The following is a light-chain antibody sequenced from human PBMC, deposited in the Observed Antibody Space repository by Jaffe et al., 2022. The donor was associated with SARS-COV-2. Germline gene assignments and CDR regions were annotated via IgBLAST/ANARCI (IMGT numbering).Light chain of an antibody. CDR1: GSNIGKNY. CDR3: AAWDDSLSGFYV. CDR2: RND. V-gene: IGLV1-47*01. Sequence: QSVLTQPPSASGTPGQRVTISCSGSGSNIGKNYVYWYQQLPGTAPKLLIYRNDQWPSGVPDRFSGSKSGTAASLAISGLRSEDEADYYCAAWDDSLSGFYVFGPGTKVTVL. J-gene: IGLJ1*01.